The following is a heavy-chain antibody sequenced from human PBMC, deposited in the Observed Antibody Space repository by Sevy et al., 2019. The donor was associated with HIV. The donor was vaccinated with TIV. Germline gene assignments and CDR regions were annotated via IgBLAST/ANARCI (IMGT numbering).Heavy chain of an antibody. J-gene: IGHJ3*02. CDR3: AKDPIVVVPAAMEADAFDI. D-gene: IGHD2-2*01. CDR1: GFTFSSYA. V-gene: IGHV3-23*01. CDR2: ISGGGGST. Sequence: GGSLRLSCAASGFTFSSYAMSWVRQAPGKGLEWVSAISGGGGSTYYADSVKGRFAISRDNSKNTLYLQMNSLRAEDTAVYYCAKDPIVVVPAAMEADAFDIWGQGTMVTVSS.